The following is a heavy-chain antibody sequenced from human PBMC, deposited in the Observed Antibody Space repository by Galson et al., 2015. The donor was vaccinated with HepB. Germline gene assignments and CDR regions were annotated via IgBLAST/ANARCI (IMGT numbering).Heavy chain of an antibody. Sequence: ETLSLTCTVSGGSISSYYWSWIRQPPGKGLEWIGYIYYSGSTNYNPSLKSRVTISVDTSKNQFSLKLSSVTAADTAVYYCARLVRYFDWLLDYWGQGTLVTVSS. J-gene: IGHJ4*02. CDR3: ARLVRYFDWLLDY. V-gene: IGHV4-59*01. CDR2: IYYSGST. D-gene: IGHD3-9*01. CDR1: GGSISSYY.